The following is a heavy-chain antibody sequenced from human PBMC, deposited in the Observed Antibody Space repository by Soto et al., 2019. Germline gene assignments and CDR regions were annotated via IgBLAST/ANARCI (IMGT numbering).Heavy chain of an antibody. CDR1: GFTFANAW. CDR2: IETNAEGGKT. V-gene: IGHV3-15*04. D-gene: IGHD2-2*01. CDR3: ADMPVTTTSDY. Sequence: EVQLVESGGGVVKPGESLRLSCVGSGFTFANAWMNWVRQAPGKGLEWVGLIETNAEGGKTNYAAPVKGRFTISRDDSKYTVYLHMSSLKTEDTAVYYWADMPVTTTSDYWGRGTLVTVSS. J-gene: IGHJ4*02.